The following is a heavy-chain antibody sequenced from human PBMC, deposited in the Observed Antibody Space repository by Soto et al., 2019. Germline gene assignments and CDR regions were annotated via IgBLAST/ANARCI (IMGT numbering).Heavy chain of an antibody. CDR1: GYRFTSYW. CDR2: IYPGDSDA. V-gene: IGHV5-51*01. Sequence: GESLKISCKGSGYRFTSYWIGWVRQMPRKGLEWMGIIYPGDSDARYSPYFQGQVTISADKSISTAYLQWSSLKASDTAMYYCARHELFTWFDPWGQGTLVTVSS. CDR3: ARHELFTWFDP. D-gene: IGHD1-26*01. J-gene: IGHJ5*02.